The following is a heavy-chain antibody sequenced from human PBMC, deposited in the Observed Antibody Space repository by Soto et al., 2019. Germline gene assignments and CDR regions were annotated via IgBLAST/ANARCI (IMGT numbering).Heavy chain of an antibody. D-gene: IGHD4-17*01. CDR2: IYYRGNT. V-gene: IGHV4-39*01. J-gene: IGHJ4*02. CDR1: GGSISSSSYY. CDR3: ARHDYGTP. Sequence: QLQLQESGPGLVKPSETLSLTCTVSGGSISSSSYYWGWIRQPPEKGLEWIGTIYYRGNTYYNPSLKSRVTISVDTSKNQFSLRLSSVTAADTAVYYCARHDYGTPWGQGTLVTVSS.